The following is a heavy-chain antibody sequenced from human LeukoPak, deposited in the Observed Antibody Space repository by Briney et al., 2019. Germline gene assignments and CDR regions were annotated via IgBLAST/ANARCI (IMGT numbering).Heavy chain of an antibody. CDR1: GYTFTDYY. D-gene: IGHD1-1*01. Sequence: ASVKVSCKASGYTFTDYYIHWVRQAPGQGLEWMGWINPNSGGANYAQKFQVRVTMTRDRSISTAYMELSRLRSDDTAVYYCARGRDELDYWGQGTLVTVSS. V-gene: IGHV1-2*02. J-gene: IGHJ4*02. CDR3: ARGRDELDY. CDR2: INPNSGGA.